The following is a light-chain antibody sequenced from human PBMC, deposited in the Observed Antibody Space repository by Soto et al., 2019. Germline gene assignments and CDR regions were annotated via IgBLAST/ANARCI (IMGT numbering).Light chain of an antibody. Sequence: EIVMTQSPATLSVSPGERATLSCRASQSVSRNLAWYQQKPGQAPRLLVSGASTRATGIPATFSGSGSGTEFTLTISSLQSEDFAIYYCQQYNGWPLTCGGETKVEIK. J-gene: IGKJ4*01. V-gene: IGKV3-15*01. CDR2: GAS. CDR1: QSVSRN. CDR3: QQYNGWPLT.